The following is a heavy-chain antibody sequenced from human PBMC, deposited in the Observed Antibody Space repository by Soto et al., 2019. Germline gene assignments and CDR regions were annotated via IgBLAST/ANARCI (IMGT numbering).Heavy chain of an antibody. J-gene: IGHJ4*02. D-gene: IGHD6-19*01. Sequence: EVQLVESGGGLVQPGRSLRLSCAASGFTFDDYDMHWVRQAPGKGLEWVSHIAWNSGSIAYADSVKGRFTISRDNAKNSLYLQMNSLRAEDTALYYCATGGYGSGWYLTYWGLGTLVTVSS. V-gene: IGHV3-9*01. CDR2: IAWNSGSI. CDR3: ATGGYGSGWYLTY. CDR1: GFTFDDYD.